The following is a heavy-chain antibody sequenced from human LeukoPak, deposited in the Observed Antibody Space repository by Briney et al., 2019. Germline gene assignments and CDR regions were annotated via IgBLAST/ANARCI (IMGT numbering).Heavy chain of an antibody. D-gene: IGHD4-11*01. V-gene: IGHV1-69*13. J-gene: IGHJ1*01. CDR2: IIPIFGTA. CDR3: ARSRAVTTGYFQH. CDR1: GGTFSSYA. Sequence: GASVKVSCKASGGTFSSYAISWVRQAPGQGLEWMGGIIPIFGTANYAQKFQGRVTITADESTSTAYMVLSSLRSEDTAVYYCARSRAVTTGYFQHWGQGTLVTVSS.